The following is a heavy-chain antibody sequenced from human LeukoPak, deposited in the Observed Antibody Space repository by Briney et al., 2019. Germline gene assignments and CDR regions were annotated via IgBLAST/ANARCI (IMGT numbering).Heavy chain of an antibody. D-gene: IGHD5-24*01. V-gene: IGHV3-23*01. CDR1: GFTFNNYA. Sequence: PGGSLRLSCAASGFTFNNYAMGWVRQAPGKGPEWVALISDSGGAAYFADSVKGRFTISRDNSKNTLYLQMNSLRAEDTAVYYCAKAADEMATNTPFDYWGQGTLVTVSS. J-gene: IGHJ4*02. CDR2: ISDSGGAA. CDR3: AKAADEMATNTPFDY.